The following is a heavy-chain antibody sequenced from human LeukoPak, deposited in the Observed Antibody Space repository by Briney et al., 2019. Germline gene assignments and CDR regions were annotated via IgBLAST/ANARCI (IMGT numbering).Heavy chain of an antibody. CDR2: IYYSGST. J-gene: IGHJ4*02. D-gene: IGHD6-6*01. Sequence: SETLSLTCTVSGGSISSHYWSWIRQPPGKGLEWTGYIYYSGSTNYNPSLKSRVTISVDTSKNQFSLKLSSVTAADTAVYYCARGQIAARSVVDYLGQGTLVTVSS. V-gene: IGHV4-59*11. CDR3: ARGQIAARSVVDY. CDR1: GGSISSHY.